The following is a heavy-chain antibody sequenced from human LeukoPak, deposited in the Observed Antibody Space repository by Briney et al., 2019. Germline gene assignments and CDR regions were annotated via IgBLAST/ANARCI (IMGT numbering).Heavy chain of an antibody. CDR1: GYTFTSIT. Sequence: ASVTVSCTASGYTFTSITINWVRQAPGQGLEWMGWIDTNTGNPTYAQGLTGRYVFSLDTSVSTAFLQISSLKAEDTAIYYCARGYDTTGFFSYWGQGTLVTVSS. D-gene: IGHD3-22*01. CDR2: IDTNTGNP. V-gene: IGHV7-4-1*02. CDR3: ARGYDTTGFFSY. J-gene: IGHJ4*02.